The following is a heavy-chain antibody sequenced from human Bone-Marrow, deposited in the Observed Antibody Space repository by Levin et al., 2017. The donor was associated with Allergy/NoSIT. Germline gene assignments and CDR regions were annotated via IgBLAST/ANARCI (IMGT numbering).Heavy chain of an antibody. V-gene: IGHV3-30-3*01. D-gene: IGHD2-21*02. CDR2: VSFDGSSK. J-gene: IGHJ3*02. CDR1: GFAFSNYD. Sequence: GESLKISCAASGFAFSNYDMHWVRQAPGQGLEWVAVVSFDGSSKNHADSLKGRFTVSRDNSGNTAYLQMNSLRAEDTAVYYCARNRVVTATGIEVDAFYIWGQGTLVTVSS. CDR3: ARNRVVTATGIEVDAFYI.